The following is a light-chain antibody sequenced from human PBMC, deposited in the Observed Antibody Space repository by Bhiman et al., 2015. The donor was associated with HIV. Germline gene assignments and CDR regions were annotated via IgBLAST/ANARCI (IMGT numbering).Light chain of an antibody. Sequence: QSALTQPASVSGSPGQAITISCTGTSSDVGTYNLVSWYQHRPGKAPKLLIFDVSQRPSDVSDRFSGSKSGNTASLTISGLQAEDEADYFCSTYTSLTTYVFGSGTKLTVL. J-gene: IGLJ1*01. CDR1: SSDVGTYNL. CDR3: STYTSLTTYV. CDR2: DVS. V-gene: IGLV2-14*02.